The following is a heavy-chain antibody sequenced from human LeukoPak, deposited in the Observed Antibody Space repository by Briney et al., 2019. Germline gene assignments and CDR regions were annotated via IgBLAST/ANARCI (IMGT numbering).Heavy chain of an antibody. J-gene: IGHJ4*02. CDR2: ISYDGSNK. CDR3: AREAYWGSSGKGFDS. CDR1: GFTFNSFG. D-gene: IGHD4-23*01. Sequence: GGSLRLSCAASGFTFNSFGMHWVRQAPGKGLEWVAVISYDGSNKYFADSVKGRFTISRDNSKNTLYLQMNSLRDEDTAVYFCAREAYWGSSGKGFDSWGQGTLVIVSS. V-gene: IGHV3-30*03.